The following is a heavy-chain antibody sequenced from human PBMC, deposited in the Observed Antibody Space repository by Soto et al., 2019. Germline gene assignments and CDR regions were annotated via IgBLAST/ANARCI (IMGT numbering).Heavy chain of an antibody. D-gene: IGHD2-15*01. Sequence: SETLSLTGNVSGGSINGAYYWNWIRQHPGKGLEWIGSIHYRGSTYYNPSLKSRITISLDRSNNQFSLKLSSVTAADTAVYYCARVRDSFGLDVWGQGTTVTVSS. CDR3: ARVRDSFGLDV. CDR2: IHYRGST. V-gene: IGHV4-31*03. CDR1: GGSINGAYY. J-gene: IGHJ6*02.